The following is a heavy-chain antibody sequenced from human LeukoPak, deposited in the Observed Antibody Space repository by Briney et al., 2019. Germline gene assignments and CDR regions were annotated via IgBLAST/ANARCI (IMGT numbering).Heavy chain of an antibody. Sequence: SVKVSCKASGGTFSSYAISWVRQAPGQGLEWMGGIIPIFGTANYAQKFQGRVTITADESTSTAYMELRSLRSDDTAVYYCARHFYGSGTYYHFDYWGQGTLVTVSS. CDR3: ARHFYGSGTYYHFDY. CDR1: GGTFSSYA. V-gene: IGHV1-69*01. CDR2: IIPIFGTA. J-gene: IGHJ4*02. D-gene: IGHD3-10*01.